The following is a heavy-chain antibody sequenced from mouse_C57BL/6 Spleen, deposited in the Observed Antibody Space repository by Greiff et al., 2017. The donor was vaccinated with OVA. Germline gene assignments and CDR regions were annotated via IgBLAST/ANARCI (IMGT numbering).Heavy chain of an antibody. CDR1: GYTFTEYT. D-gene: IGHD1-1*01. CDR2: FYPGSGSI. CDR3: ARRPHYYGSSPHYFDD. Sequence: QVQLKQSGAELVKPGASVKLSCKASGYTFTEYTIHWVKQRSGQGLEWIGWFYPGSGSIKYNEKFKDKATLTADKSSSTVYMERSRLTSEDSAVYFCARRPHYYGSSPHYFDDWGQGTTLTVSS. V-gene: IGHV1-62-2*01. J-gene: IGHJ2*01.